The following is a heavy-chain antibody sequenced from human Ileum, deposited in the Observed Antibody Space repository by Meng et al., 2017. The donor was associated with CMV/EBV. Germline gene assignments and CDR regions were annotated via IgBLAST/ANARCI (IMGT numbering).Heavy chain of an antibody. CDR3: AKDPNAARGVEYFQY. CDR1: GFTFSSFA. J-gene: IGHJ1*01. CDR2: IYSGGGST. V-gene: IGHV3-23*03. D-gene: IGHD3-10*01. Sequence: GESLKISCAASGFTFSSFAMSWVRQAPGKGLEWVSIIYSGGGSTYYSDSVRGRFTISRDNSKNTLYLQMKSLRADDTAVYYCAKDPNAARGVEYFQYWGQGSLVTVSS.